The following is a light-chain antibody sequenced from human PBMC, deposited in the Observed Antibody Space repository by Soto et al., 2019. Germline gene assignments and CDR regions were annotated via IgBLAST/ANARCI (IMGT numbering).Light chain of an antibody. V-gene: IGLV2-23*02. J-gene: IGLJ1*01. CDR3: CSYAGGSMYV. CDR1: SNDGGTYNL. Sequence: QSALTQPASVSGAPGQSITISCTGTSNDGGTYNLVSWFQQHPGKAPKLLIYEVTTRPSGFSNRFSGSKSGSTASLTISGLQDDDESHDYCCSYAGGSMYVVGTGTTLTVL. CDR2: EVT.